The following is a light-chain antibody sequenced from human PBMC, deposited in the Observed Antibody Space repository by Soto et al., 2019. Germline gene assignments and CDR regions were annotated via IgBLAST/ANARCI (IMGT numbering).Light chain of an antibody. V-gene: IGLV2-23*02. CDR3: CSYAGSSTFAV. CDR2: EVT. CDR1: SNDVGGYNL. J-gene: IGLJ2*01. Sequence: QSALTQPASVSGSPGQSITISCTGTSNDVGGYNLVSWFQHYPGKVPRLLIYEVTKRPSGISHRFSGSKSGNTASLTISGLQADDEADYYCCSYAGSSTFAVFGGGTKLTVL.